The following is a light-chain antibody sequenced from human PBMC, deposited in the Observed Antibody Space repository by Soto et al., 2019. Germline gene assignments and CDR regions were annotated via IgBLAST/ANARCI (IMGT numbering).Light chain of an antibody. CDR3: SSYTSSSTVV. Sequence: QSALTQPASVSGSPGQSITISCTGTSSDVGGYNYVSWYQQHPGKAPKLMIYEVSHRPSGVSNRFSGSKSCNTASLTISGLQAEDEADYYCSSYTSSSTVVFGGGTKVTVL. V-gene: IGLV2-14*01. CDR1: SSDVGGYNY. J-gene: IGLJ2*01. CDR2: EVS.